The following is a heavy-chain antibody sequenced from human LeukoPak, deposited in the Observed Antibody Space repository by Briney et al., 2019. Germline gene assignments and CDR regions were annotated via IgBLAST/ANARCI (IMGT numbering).Heavy chain of an antibody. Sequence: SSETLSLTCTVSGGSISSGGYYWSWIRQPPGEGLEWIGYIYYSGSTYYHPSLESRVTISLDTSKNQSSLKLSSVTPEDTAVYYCARDQELLLDYWGQGTLVTVSS. CDR2: IYYSGST. CDR1: GGSISSGGYY. J-gene: IGHJ4*02. V-gene: IGHV4-30-4*01. CDR3: ARDQELLLDY. D-gene: IGHD3-16*02.